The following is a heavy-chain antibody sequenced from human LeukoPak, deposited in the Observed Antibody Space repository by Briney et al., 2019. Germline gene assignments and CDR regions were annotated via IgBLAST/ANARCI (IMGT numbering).Heavy chain of an antibody. CDR1: GFTFSSYA. V-gene: IGHV3-23*01. Sequence: GGSLRLSCAASGFTFSSYAMSWVRQAPGKGLEWVSIITGYSESTYYADSVTGRFTISRDNSQNTLYLQMNSLRVEDTAIYYCAKYRSGYLYYFDSWGRGTLVTVSS. CDR3: AKYRSGYLYYFDS. CDR2: ITGYSEST. J-gene: IGHJ4*02. D-gene: IGHD3-22*01.